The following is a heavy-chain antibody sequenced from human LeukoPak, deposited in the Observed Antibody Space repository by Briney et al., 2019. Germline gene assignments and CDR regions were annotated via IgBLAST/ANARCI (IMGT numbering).Heavy chain of an antibody. CDR2: IYPGDSDT. Sequence: GESLKISCKGSGYSFTSYWIGWGRQCPGKALKWLGIIYPGDSDTRYSPSFQGQVTISADKSISTAYLQWSSLKASDTAMYYCARHDNWNYVDGMDVWGQGTTVTVSS. V-gene: IGHV5-51*01. CDR1: GYSFTSYW. D-gene: IGHD1-7*01. J-gene: IGHJ6*02. CDR3: ARHDNWNYVDGMDV.